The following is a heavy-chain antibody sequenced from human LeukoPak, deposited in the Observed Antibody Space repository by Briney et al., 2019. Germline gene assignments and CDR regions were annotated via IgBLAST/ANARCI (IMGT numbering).Heavy chain of an antibody. Sequence: ASVKVSCKASRYTFTGYYMHWVRQAPGQGLEWMGWIYPNSGGTNYAQKFQGRVTMTRDTSISTAYMELSRLRSDGTAVYYCARSEQFPYYMDVWGKGTTVTVSS. CDR1: RYTFTGYY. J-gene: IGHJ6*03. D-gene: IGHD6-19*01. CDR2: IYPNSGGT. CDR3: ARSEQFPYYMDV. V-gene: IGHV1-2*02.